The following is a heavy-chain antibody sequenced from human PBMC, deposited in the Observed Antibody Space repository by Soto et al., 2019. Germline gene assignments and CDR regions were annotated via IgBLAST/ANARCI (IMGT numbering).Heavy chain of an antibody. V-gene: IGHV3-33*01. J-gene: IGHJ4*02. Sequence: QVQLVESGGGVVQPGRSLRLSCVASGFTFSTYGMHWVRQAPGKGLEWVALIWYDGSNKYYADSVKGRFIISRDNSKSTRLLHVKSVRVEYTAVYYCARDGGTVVYGFDSWGQGPLVTVSS. CDR3: ARDGGTVVYGFDS. CDR1: GFTFSTYG. D-gene: IGHD2-8*02. CDR2: IWYDGSNK.